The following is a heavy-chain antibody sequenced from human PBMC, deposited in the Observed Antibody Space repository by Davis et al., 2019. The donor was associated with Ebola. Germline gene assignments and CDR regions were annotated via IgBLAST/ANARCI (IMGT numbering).Heavy chain of an antibody. D-gene: IGHD1-7*01. V-gene: IGHV4-34*01. CDR1: GASFSGYY. CDR2: INHSGST. CDR3: ARGVGGTTSWFDP. J-gene: IGHJ5*02. Sequence: GSLRLSCAVYGASFSGYYWSWIRQPPGKGLEWIGEINHSGSTNYNPSLKSRVTISVDTSKNQFSLKLSSVTAADTAVYYCARGVGGTTSWFDPWGQGTLVTVSS.